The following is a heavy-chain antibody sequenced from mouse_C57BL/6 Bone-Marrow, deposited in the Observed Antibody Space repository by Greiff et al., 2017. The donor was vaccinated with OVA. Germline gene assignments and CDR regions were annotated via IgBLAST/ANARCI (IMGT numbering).Heavy chain of an antibody. D-gene: IGHD2-13*01. Sequence: EVQRVESGGGLVQPGGSMKLSCVASGFTFTNYWMNWVRQSPEKGLEWVAQIRLKSDNHPTHYAESVKGRFTISRADTKSSVYLQLYNFETDVSGIYYCTAPGTTIDFWGPGTSVTVSS. CDR1: GFTFTNYW. J-gene: IGHJ4*01. CDR2: IRLKSDNHPT. V-gene: IGHV6-3*01. CDR3: TAPGTTIDF.